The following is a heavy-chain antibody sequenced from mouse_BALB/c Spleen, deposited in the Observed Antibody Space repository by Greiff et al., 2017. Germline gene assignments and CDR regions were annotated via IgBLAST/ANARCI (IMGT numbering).Heavy chain of an antibody. CDR1: GYAFTNYL. CDR3: ARDYGSSYERWYFDV. J-gene: IGHJ1*01. D-gene: IGHD1-1*01. Sequence: VQLQQSGAELVRPGTSVKVSCKASGYAFTNYLIEWVKQRPGQGLEWIGVINPGSGGTNYNEKFKGKATLTADKSSSTAYMQLSSLTSDDSAVYFCARDYGSSYERWYFDVWGAGTTVTVSS. V-gene: IGHV1-54*01. CDR2: INPGSGGT.